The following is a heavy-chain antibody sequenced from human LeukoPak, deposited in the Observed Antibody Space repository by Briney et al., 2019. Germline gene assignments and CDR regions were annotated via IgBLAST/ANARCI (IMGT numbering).Heavy chain of an antibody. CDR2: IYHSGST. V-gene: IGHV4-4*02. Sequence: GSLRLSCAASGFTFSSYSMSWVRQAPGKGLEWIGEIYHSGSTNYNPSLKSRVTISVDKSKNQFSLKLSSVTAADTAVYYCARAPHSSGYLDYWGQGTLVTVSS. D-gene: IGHD3-22*01. J-gene: IGHJ4*02. CDR3: ARAPHSSGYLDY. CDR1: GFTFSSYSM.